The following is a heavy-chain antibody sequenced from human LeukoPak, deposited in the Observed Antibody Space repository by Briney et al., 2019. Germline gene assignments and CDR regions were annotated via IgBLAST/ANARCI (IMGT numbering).Heavy chain of an antibody. Sequence: SVKGRFTISRDNSKNTVYLQMNSLRAEDTAVYYCARDVDIVATTYYFDYWGQGTLVTVSS. D-gene: IGHD5-12*01. V-gene: IGHV3-30*07. CDR3: ARDVDIVATTYYFDY. J-gene: IGHJ4*02.